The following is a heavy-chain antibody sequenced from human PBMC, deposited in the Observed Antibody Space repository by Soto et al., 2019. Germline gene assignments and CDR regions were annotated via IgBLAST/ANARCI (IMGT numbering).Heavy chain of an antibody. CDR3: ARAYIAVAGPFDY. D-gene: IGHD6-19*01. CDR2: IIPIFGTA. J-gene: IGHJ4*02. V-gene: IGHV1-69*13. CDR1: GGTFSSYA. Sequence: ASVKVSCKASGGTFSSYAISWVRQAPGQGLEWMGGIIPIFGTANYAQRFQGRVTITADESTSTAYMELSSLRSEDTAVYYCARAYIAVAGPFDYWGQGTLVTVSS.